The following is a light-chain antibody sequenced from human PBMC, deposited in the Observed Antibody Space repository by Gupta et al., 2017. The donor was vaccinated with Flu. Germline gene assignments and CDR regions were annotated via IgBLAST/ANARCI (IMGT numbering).Light chain of an antibody. Sequence: QIPQSPSSVSASVGDRVTITCRASQVIGNWRAWYQQTPGKAPKLLGDGASTLQSEVPSRGSGSGSGTDFTLTISSLQPEDVATYYCQQSKHANHTFGPGTKVDIK. CDR3: QQSKHANHT. CDR2: GAS. CDR1: QVIGNW. J-gene: IGKJ3*01. V-gene: IGKV1-12*01.